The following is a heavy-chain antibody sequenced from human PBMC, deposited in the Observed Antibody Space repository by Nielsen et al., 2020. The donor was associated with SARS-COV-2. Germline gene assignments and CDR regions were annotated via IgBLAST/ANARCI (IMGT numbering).Heavy chain of an antibody. CDR1: GGSFTGYY. CDR2: INDSGNT. D-gene: IGHD2/OR15-2a*01. CDR3: ARAPSSPQFFFRERGEAFDV. J-gene: IGHJ3*01. Sequence: GSLRLSCGVHGGSFTGYYWNWIRQTPGKGLQWIGEINDSGNTDHNPSLKSRVTMSVDTSQNQFSLRLSSVTAADTAVYYCARAPSSPQFFFRERGEAFDVWGQGTTVIVSS. V-gene: IGHV4-34*10.